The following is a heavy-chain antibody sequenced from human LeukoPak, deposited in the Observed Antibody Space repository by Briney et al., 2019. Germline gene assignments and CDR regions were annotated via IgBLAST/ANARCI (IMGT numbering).Heavy chain of an antibody. D-gene: IGHD2-15*01. CDR3: VRNLGSSYSYLFDY. V-gene: IGHV4-4*08. CDR1: AGSLNGYY. CDR2: VYNSDYT. Sequence: SETLSHLCSVSAGSLNGYYWSWIRHPPGKGLEWIGYVYNSDYTQYNPSLKRRVSISFDTSKSQFSLRLTSVTAADTAVYFCVRNLGSSYSYLFDYWGQGTLVTVSS. J-gene: IGHJ4*02.